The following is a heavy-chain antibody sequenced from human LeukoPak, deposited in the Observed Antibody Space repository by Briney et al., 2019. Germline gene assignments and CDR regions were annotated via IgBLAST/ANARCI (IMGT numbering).Heavy chain of an antibody. J-gene: IGHJ4*02. CDR1: GFIFSSHG. Sequence: PGGSLRLSCAASGFIFSSHGMYWVRQAPGKGLEWLAVISYDGSNSYYADSVKGRFTISRDNSKNTLNLQMNSLRAEDTAVYYCARGYSSSSEGSFDYWGQGTLVTVSS. D-gene: IGHD6-6*01. CDR3: ARGYSSSSEGSFDY. CDR2: ISYDGSNS. V-gene: IGHV3-33*01.